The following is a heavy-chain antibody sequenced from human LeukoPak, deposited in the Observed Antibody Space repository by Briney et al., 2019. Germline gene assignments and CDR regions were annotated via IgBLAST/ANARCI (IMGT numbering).Heavy chain of an antibody. CDR1: GGTFSSYA. D-gene: IGHD6-19*01. J-gene: IGHJ4*02. V-gene: IGHV1-69*05. CDR3: ARDLGNVGIEVSGTLDS. CDR2: IIPIFGTA. Sequence: SVKVSCKASGGTFSSYAISWVRQAPGQGLEWMGGIIPIFGTANYAQKFQDRVTMTRDTSTSTVHMELTSLRSEDTAVYYCARDLGNVGIEVSGTLDSWGQGTLVTVSS.